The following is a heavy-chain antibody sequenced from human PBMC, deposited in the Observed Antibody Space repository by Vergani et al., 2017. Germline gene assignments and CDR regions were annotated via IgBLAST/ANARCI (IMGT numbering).Heavy chain of an antibody. J-gene: IGHJ5*02. Sequence: QVQLVQSGAEVKKPGSSVKVSCKASGGTFSSYSISWVRQAPGQGLEWMGGITPIFGTAKYAQKFQGRVTITADESTNTAYMELSSLRSEDTAVYYCAKSYGWELLHWFDPWGQGTLVTVSS. D-gene: IGHD1-26*01. V-gene: IGHV1-69*13. CDR3: AKSYGWELLHWFDP. CDR1: GGTFSSYS. CDR2: ITPIFGTA.